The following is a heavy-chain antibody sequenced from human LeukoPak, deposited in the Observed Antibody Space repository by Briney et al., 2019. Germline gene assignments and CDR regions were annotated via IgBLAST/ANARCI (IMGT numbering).Heavy chain of an antibody. V-gene: IGHV4-59*01. D-gene: IGHD1-26*01. CDR2: IYYSGSP. CDR3: AREKAGSYLDAFDI. Sequence: SETLSLTCTVSGGSISSYYWSWIRQPPGKGLEWIGYIYYSGSPNYNPSLKSRVTISLDMSKNQFSLKLSSVTAADTAVYYCAREKAGSYLDAFDIWGQGTMVTVSS. CDR1: GGSISSYY. J-gene: IGHJ3*02.